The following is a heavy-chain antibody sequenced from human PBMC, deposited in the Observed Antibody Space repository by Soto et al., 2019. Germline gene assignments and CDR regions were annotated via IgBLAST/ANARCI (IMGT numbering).Heavy chain of an antibody. J-gene: IGHJ4*02. CDR1: GFSVSDHF. CDR3: SSSITQMLTD. CDR2: ITNRATGDPT. Sequence: EVQLVESGGGLVQPGGSLRLSCTASGFSVSDHFMDWVRQPPGKGLEWVAQITNRATGDPTFYAASVKDRFPVSRDDWRKSLYLQMNSLKSEVRAGYYCSSSITQMLTDCGQGNLVAVAS. V-gene: IGHV3-72*01. D-gene: IGHD1-20*01.